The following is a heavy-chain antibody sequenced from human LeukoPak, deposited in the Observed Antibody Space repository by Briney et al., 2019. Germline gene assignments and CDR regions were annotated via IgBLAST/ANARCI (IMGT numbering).Heavy chain of an antibody. J-gene: IGHJ5*02. CDR3: ARVRRYCTNGVCPTGFDP. V-gene: IGHV4-59*01. CDR1: GGSISSYY. Sequence: PSQTLFLTCTVSGGSISSYYWSWIRQPPGKGLEWIGYFYYSGSTNYNPSLKSRVTISVDTSKNQFSLKLSSVTAADTAVYYCARVRRYCTNGVCPTGFDPWGQGTLVTVSS. CDR2: FYYSGST. D-gene: IGHD2-8*01.